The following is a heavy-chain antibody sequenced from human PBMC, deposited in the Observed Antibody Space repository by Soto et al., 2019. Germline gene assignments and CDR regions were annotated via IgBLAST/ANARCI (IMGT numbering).Heavy chain of an antibody. D-gene: IGHD6-19*01. CDR2: ISKDGGKK. CDR3: ARESGEWLAPVVDL. V-gene: IGHV3-30*03. Sequence: QVQLVESGGGVVQPGSSLSLSCAASGFTFSSCDMHWVRQAPGKGLEWVAVISKDGGKKIYADSVKGRFNISRDNSKNTLYLQMKGLGAEDTAVYYCARESGEWLAPVVDLWGQGTTVTVSS. J-gene: IGHJ6*02. CDR1: GFTFSSCD.